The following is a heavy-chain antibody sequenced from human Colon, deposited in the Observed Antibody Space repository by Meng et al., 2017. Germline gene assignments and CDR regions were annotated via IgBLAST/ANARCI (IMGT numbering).Heavy chain of an antibody. V-gene: IGHV4-34*02. J-gene: IGHJ5*02. Sequence: QVRIQQGCAGLWKPSEPLSLTCAVSGGSFSGFYWSWIRQPPGKGLEWIGEIDHFGISNYNSSLKGRLTMSVDTSKKQISLTLTSVTAADTAVYYCATGLRHGDWFDPWGPGTLVTVSS. CDR3: ATGLRHGDWFDP. CDR1: GGSFSGFY. CDR2: IDHFGIS. D-gene: IGHD4-17*01.